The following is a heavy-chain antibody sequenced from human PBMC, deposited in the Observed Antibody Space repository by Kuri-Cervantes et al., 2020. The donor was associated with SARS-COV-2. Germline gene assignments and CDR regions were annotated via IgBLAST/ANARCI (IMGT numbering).Heavy chain of an antibody. V-gene: IGHV3-48*03. J-gene: IGHJ4*02. CDR1: GFTFSSYA. Sequence: GGSLRLSCAASGFTFSSYAMSWVRQAPGKGLEWVSYISSSGSTIYYADSVKGRFTISRDNAKNSLYLQMNSLRAEDTAVYYCARIGELGIPDYWGQGTLVTVSS. CDR3: ARIGELGIPDY. CDR2: ISSSGSTI. D-gene: IGHD7-27*01.